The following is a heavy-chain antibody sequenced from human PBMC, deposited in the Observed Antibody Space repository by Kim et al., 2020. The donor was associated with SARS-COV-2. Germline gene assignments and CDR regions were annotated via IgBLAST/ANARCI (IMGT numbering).Heavy chain of an antibody. CDR2: GYP. CDR3: GRLDFGDDY. Sequence: GYPYYADSVKGRFTISRDTSESTLYLQMSSLRADDTAVYYCGRLDFGDDYWGQGTLVTVSS. V-gene: IGHV3-53*01. D-gene: IGHD4-17*01. J-gene: IGHJ4*02.